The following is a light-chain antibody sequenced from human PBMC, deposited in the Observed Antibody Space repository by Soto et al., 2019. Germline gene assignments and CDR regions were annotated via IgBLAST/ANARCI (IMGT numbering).Light chain of an antibody. CDR3: QQYNSYSS. CDR2: KAS. V-gene: IGKV1-5*03. Sequence: DIKLTQSPYTLSASVGDRVALTGRASQSIGSWLAWFQQKPGKAPKVLIYKASSLQTGVPSRFSGSGSGTEFTLTISSLQPDDFAAYYCQQYNSYSSFGQGTKVDIK. CDR1: QSIGSW. J-gene: IGKJ1*01.